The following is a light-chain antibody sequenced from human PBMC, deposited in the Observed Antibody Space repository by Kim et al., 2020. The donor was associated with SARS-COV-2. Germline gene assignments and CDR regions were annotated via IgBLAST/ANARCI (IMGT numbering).Light chain of an antibody. CDR1: QSVSSNY. Sequence: EIVLTQSPGTLSLSPGERATLSCRASQSVSSNYLAWYQQKPGQAPRLFIYGASRRATGIPDRFSGSGSGTDFTLNISRLEPEDCAVYYCQQYGTSPYTFGQGTNLEI. CDR2: GAS. CDR3: QQYGTSPYT. V-gene: IGKV3-20*01. J-gene: IGKJ2*01.